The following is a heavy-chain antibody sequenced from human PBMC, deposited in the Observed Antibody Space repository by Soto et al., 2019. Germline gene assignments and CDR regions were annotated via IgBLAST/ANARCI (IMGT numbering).Heavy chain of an antibody. J-gene: IGHJ6*02. CDR2: ISSSGGII. V-gene: IGHV3-48*03. CDR3: ARDPMRITIFGVVDGGMDV. Sequence: PGGSLRLSCAASGFTFSNYDINWVRQAPGKGPEWISHISSSGGIIYYADSVKGRFTISRDNAKNSLYLQMNSLRGEDTAVYYCARDPMRITIFGVVDGGMDVWGQGTTVTVSS. D-gene: IGHD3-3*01. CDR1: GFTFSNYD.